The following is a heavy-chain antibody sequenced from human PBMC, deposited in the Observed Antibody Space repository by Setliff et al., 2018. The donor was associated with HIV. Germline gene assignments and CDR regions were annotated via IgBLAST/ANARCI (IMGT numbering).Heavy chain of an antibody. Sequence: GSLRLSCAASGFIFTNYWMSWVRQAPGKGLEWVANIKQDGSEKYYVDSVRDRFTISRDSAHDSRYLQMNSLRVDDTAVYYCGGDPVATIPRGFDIWGQGTMVTVSS. CDR3: GGDPVATIPRGFDI. CDR1: GFIFTNYW. V-gene: IGHV3-7*01. D-gene: IGHD5-12*01. CDR2: IKQDGSEK. J-gene: IGHJ3*02.